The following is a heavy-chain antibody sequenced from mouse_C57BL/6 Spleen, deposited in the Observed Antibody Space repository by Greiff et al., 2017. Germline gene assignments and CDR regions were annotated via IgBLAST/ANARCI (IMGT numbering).Heavy chain of an antibody. D-gene: IGHD4-1*01. Sequence: EVQLQQSGGGLVQPGGSMKLSCVASGFTFSNYWMSWVRQSPEKGLEWVAQIRLKSDNYATHYAESVKGRFTISRDDSKSSVYLQMNNLRAEDTGIYYCTELAWFAYWGQGTLVTVSA. CDR2: IRLKSDNYAT. CDR1: GFTFSNYW. J-gene: IGHJ3*01. CDR3: TELAWFAY. V-gene: IGHV6-3*01.